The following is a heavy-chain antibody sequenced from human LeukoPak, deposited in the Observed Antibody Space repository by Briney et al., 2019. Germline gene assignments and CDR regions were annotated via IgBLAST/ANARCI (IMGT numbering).Heavy chain of an antibody. D-gene: IGHD6-13*01. V-gene: IGHV3-23*01. J-gene: IGHJ4*02. Sequence: GGSLRLSCAASGFTFSSYGISWVRQAPGKGLEWVSTITAGGGTTYYADSVKGRFTISRDNSKNTLYLQMNRLRDEDTAVYYCAPRYSTSWSTLYYWGQGTLVTVSS. CDR3: APRYSTSWSTLYY. CDR1: GFTFSSYG. CDR2: ITAGGGTT.